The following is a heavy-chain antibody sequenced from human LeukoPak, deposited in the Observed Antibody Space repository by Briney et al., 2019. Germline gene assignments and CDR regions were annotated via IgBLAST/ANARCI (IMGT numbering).Heavy chain of an antibody. J-gene: IGHJ3*02. CDR3: ARQAPGRAFDI. V-gene: IGHV3-21*01. Sequence: GGSLRLSCAASGFTFSSYGMSWVRQAPGKGLEWVSSISSSSSYIYYADSVKGRFTISRDNAKNSLYLQMNSLRAEDTAVYYCARQAPGRAFDIWGQGTMVTVSS. CDR2: ISSSSSYI. CDR1: GFTFSSYG.